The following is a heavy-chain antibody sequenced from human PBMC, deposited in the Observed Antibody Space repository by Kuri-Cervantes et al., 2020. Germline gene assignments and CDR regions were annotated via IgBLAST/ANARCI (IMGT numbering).Heavy chain of an antibody. CDR3: ARDPDILLSGNFDS. J-gene: IGHJ4*02. Sequence: GGSLRLSCAASGFTFSNYWMIWVRQAPGKGLEWVASIKQDGSEKYYVDSVKGRFTIFRDNAKNSLYLEMNSLRVEDTAVYYCARDPDILLSGNFDSWGQGTLVTVSS. V-gene: IGHV3-7*01. CDR1: GFTFSNYW. CDR2: IKQDGSEK. D-gene: IGHD2-15*01.